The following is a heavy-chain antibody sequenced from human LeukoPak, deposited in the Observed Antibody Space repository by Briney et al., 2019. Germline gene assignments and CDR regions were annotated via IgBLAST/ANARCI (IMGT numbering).Heavy chain of an antibody. CDR1: GGSINNYY. CDR2: IYYSGNT. Sequence: PSETLSLTCTVSGGSINNYYWSWIRQSPGKGLEWIGYIYYSGNTNYNPSLKSRVTISVDTSKSHFSLKLSSVTAADTAVYYCARVVTTVDAFDIWGQGTMVTLST. V-gene: IGHV4-59*01. D-gene: IGHD4-17*01. CDR3: ARVVTTVDAFDI. J-gene: IGHJ3*02.